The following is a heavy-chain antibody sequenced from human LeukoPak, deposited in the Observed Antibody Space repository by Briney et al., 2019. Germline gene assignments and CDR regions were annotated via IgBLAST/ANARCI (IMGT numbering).Heavy chain of an antibody. CDR1: GSTVSNSY. D-gene: IGHD1-1*01. CDR2: THSGGTT. J-gene: IGHJ4*02. CDR3: AREGQLVYFYFEQ. Sequence: GGSLRLSCAASGSTVSNSYMSWVRQAPGQGLEWVSVTHSGGTTHYADSVKGRFTISRDSSENTLYLQMNSLTAEDTAVYYCAREGQLVYFYFEQWGQGTQVTVSS. V-gene: IGHV3-53*01.